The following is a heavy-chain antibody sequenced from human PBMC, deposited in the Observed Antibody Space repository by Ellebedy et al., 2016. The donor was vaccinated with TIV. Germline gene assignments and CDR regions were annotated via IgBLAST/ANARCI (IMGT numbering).Heavy chain of an antibody. J-gene: IGHJ6*02. CDR1: GGTFSSYA. D-gene: IGHD4-17*01. CDR2: ISAYNGNT. CDR3: ARVYGDSPYYYYYGMDV. V-gene: IGHV1-18*01. Sequence: AASVKVSCKASGGTFSSYAISWVRQAPGQGLEWMGWISAYNGNTNYAQKLQGRVTMTTDTSTSTAYMELRSLRSDDTAVYYCARVYGDSPYYYYYGMDVWGQGTTVTVSS.